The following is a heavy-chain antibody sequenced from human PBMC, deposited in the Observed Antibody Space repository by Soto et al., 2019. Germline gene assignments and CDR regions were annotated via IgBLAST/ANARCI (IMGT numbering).Heavy chain of an antibody. J-gene: IGHJ5*02. Sequence: SETLSLTCTVSGGSIGSYYWSWIRQPPGKGLEWIGYIYYSGSTNYNPSLKSRVTISVDTSKNQFSLKLSSVTAADTAVYYCARDGDFWSGPNWFDPWGQGTLVTFSS. CDR1: GGSIGSYY. D-gene: IGHD3-3*01. V-gene: IGHV4-59*01. CDR3: ARDGDFWSGPNWFDP. CDR2: IYYSGST.